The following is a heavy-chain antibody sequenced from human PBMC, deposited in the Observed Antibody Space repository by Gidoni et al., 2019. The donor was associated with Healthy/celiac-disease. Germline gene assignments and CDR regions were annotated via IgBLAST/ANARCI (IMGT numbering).Heavy chain of an antibody. CDR2: IYWDDDK. Sequence: QITLKESGPTLVKPTQTLTLTCTFSGFSLSTSGVGVGWIRQPPGKALEWLALIYWDDDKRYSPSLKSRLTITKDTSKNQVVLTMTNMDPVDTATYYCAHRLGGSHPFERDDAFDIWGQGTMVTVSS. D-gene: IGHD1-26*01. J-gene: IGHJ3*02. CDR1: GFSLSTSGVG. V-gene: IGHV2-5*02. CDR3: AHRLGGSHPFERDDAFDI.